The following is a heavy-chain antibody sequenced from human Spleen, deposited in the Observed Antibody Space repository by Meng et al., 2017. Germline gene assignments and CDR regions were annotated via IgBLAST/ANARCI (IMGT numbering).Heavy chain of an antibody. J-gene: IGHJ4*02. Sequence: QVQLVQPGAEGKKHDALVKVSCKASGYTFTGYSMQWIRQAPGQGLEWMGRINPDSGTNYAQRFQGRVTLTWDTSISTAYMDMSSLRSDDTAMYYCAKDLSGSIDYWGQGTLVTVSS. CDR2: INPDSGT. V-gene: IGHV1-2*06. CDR3: AKDLSGSIDY. CDR1: GYTFTGYS. D-gene: IGHD2/OR15-2a*01.